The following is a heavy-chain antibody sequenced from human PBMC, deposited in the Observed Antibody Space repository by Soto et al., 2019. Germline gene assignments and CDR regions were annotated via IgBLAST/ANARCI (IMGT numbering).Heavy chain of an antibody. J-gene: IGHJ4*02. D-gene: IGHD3-9*01. CDR1: GYSFISYG. V-gene: IGHV1-18*04. CDR3: ARVPFSGNADILTGEIDN. CDR2: ISPYNGNT. Sequence: QVELVQSGAEVKKPGASVRVSCRPLGYSFISYGVGWVRQAPGQGLEWVGWISPYNGNTHYAQKFQGRVSRTTATSTNPDYMELRSLRFGDAAIYYCARVPFSGNADILTGEIDNWGQGTRITVSS.